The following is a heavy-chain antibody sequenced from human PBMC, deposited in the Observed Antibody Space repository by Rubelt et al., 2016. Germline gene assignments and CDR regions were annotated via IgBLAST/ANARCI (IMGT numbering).Heavy chain of an antibody. CDR1: GFTFSSYA. Sequence: GFTFSSYAMSWVRQAPGKGLEWVSAISGSGGSTYYADFVKGRFTISRDNSKNTLYLQMNSLRAEDTAVDYCAKGVTVDSSGRGAFDIWGQGKMVTVSS. D-gene: IGHD3-22*01. CDR3: AKGVTVDSSGRGAFDI. CDR2: ISGSGGST. V-gene: IGHV3-23*01. J-gene: IGHJ3*02.